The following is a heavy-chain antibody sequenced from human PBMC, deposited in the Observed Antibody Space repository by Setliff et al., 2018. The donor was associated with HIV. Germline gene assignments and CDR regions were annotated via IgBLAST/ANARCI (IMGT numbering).Heavy chain of an antibody. J-gene: IGHJ5*02. CDR2: INPNSGGT. D-gene: IGHD6-13*01. Sequence: ASVKVSCKASGYTFTGYYLHWVRQAPGQGLEWMGWINPNSGGTNYAQRFQDRVTMTRDTSISTAYMELSRLKSDDTAVYYCARDRISSTWYPGNWFDPWGQGTLVTVSS. CDR3: ARDRISSTWYPGNWFDP. V-gene: IGHV1-2*02. CDR1: GYTFTGYY.